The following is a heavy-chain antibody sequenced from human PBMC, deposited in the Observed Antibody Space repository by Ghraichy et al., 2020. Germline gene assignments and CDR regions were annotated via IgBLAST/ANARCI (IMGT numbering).Heavy chain of an antibody. Sequence: SQTLSLTCTVSGGSISSGSYYWSWIRQPAGKGLEWIGRIYTSGSTNYNPSLKSRVTISVDTSKNQFSLKLSSVTAADTAVYYCARGVGYSNHERGNWFDPWGQGTLVTVSS. CDR1: GGSISSGSYY. CDR2: IYTSGST. J-gene: IGHJ5*02. D-gene: IGHD4-11*01. V-gene: IGHV4-61*02. CDR3: ARGVGYSNHERGNWFDP.